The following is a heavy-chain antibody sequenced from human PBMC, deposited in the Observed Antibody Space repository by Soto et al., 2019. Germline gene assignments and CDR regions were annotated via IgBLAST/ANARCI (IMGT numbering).Heavy chain of an antibody. Sequence: SETLSLTFAVSGGSISTSDYTWSWIRQPPGRGLEWIGSVYHSGATHYMPSLKNRLTMSLDKSKNQFSLDLTSVTAADTDVYYCVRERTIFGVAPGGGVDVWGQGTTVTVSS. J-gene: IGHJ6*02. CDR2: VYHSGAT. CDR3: VRERTIFGVAPGGGVDV. D-gene: IGHD3-3*01. CDR1: GGSISTSDYT. V-gene: IGHV4-30-2*01.